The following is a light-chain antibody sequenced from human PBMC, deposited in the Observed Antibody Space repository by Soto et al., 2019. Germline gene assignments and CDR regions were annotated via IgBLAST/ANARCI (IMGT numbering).Light chain of an antibody. J-gene: IGKJ2*01. V-gene: IGKV1-39*01. CDR1: QSVDAY. Sequence: IQMTQSPSSLSASEGDRVTITCRASQSVDAYLHWFQQKPGKPPKLLIYAASTLQSGVPSRFSGSGSETDFTLAISSLQPEDFATYYCQQSHSAPYTFGKGTKVEIK. CDR3: QQSHSAPYT. CDR2: AAS.